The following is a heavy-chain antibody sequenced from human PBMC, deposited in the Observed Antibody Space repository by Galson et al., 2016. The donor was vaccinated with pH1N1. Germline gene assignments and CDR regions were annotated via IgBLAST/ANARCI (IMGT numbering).Heavy chain of an antibody. V-gene: IGHV2-5*01. CDR1: GFSLSTSGVG. D-gene: IGHD4-17*01. Sequence: GFSLSTSGVGVGWIRQPPGKALEWLALIYWNDDKRYSPSLKSRLTITKDTSKNQVVLTMTNMDPVDTATYYCAHSLYGDYVGWFDPWGQGTLVTVSS. J-gene: IGHJ5*02. CDR2: IYWNDDK. CDR3: AHSLYGDYVGWFDP.